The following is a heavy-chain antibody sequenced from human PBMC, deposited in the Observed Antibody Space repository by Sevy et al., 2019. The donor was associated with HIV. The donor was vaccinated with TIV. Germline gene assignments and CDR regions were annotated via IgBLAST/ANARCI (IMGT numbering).Heavy chain of an antibody. CDR1: GGSITSLY. V-gene: IGHV4-59*08. Sequence: SETLSLTCTVSGGSITSLYWNWIRQPPGKGLEWIANIYYNGHISSNPSLKGQVTISLDTSKNRSALGLSSVTDADTAMYYCAGENAWGRGYSWGQGTLVTVS. CDR3: AGENAWGRGYS. D-gene: IGHD1-26*01. CDR2: IYYNGHI. J-gene: IGHJ4*02.